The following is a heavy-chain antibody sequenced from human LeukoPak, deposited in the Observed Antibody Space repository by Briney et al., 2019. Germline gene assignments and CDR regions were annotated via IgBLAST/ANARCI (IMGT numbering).Heavy chain of an antibody. J-gene: IGHJ4*02. V-gene: IGHV3-23*01. Sequence: PGGSLRLSCAASGFTFSSYAMSWVRQAPGKGLEWVSAISGSGGSTYYADSVKGRFTISRDNSKNTLYLQMNSLRAEDTAVYYCAKDPPSYYYDSSGLPVFDYWGQGTLVTVSS. CDR3: AKDPPSYYYDSSGLPVFDY. D-gene: IGHD3-22*01. CDR2: ISGSGGST. CDR1: GFTFSSYA.